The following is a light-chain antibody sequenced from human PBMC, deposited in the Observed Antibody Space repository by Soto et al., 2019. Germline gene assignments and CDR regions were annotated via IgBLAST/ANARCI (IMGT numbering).Light chain of an antibody. CDR2: RTS. V-gene: IGKV3-20*01. CDR3: QQYYSYPLT. Sequence: EIVLTQSPGTLSLSPGERATLSCRASQSVSSSYLAWYQQKPGQAPRLLIYRTSNRATGIPDRFSGSGSGTDFTLTINCLQSEDFATYSCQQYYSYPLTFGGGTKVEIK. CDR1: QSVSSSY. J-gene: IGKJ4*01.